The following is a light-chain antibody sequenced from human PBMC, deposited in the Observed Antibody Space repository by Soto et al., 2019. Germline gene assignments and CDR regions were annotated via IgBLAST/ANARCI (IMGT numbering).Light chain of an antibody. Sequence: EVVLTQSPGTVSLSPGERVTLSCRASQSVISNYLAWYQQRPGQAPRLLIYAASSRATGIPDRFSGSGYGKHFTLRISSLEPEDVAVYYCQQYGSSFTWTFGQGTKVEMK. CDR2: AAS. CDR1: QSVISNY. V-gene: IGKV3-20*01. J-gene: IGKJ1*01. CDR3: QQYGSSFTWT.